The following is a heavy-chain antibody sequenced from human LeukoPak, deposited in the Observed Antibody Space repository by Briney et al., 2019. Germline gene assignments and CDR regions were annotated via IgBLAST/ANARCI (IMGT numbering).Heavy chain of an antibody. J-gene: IGHJ3*02. CDR1: GFTFDDYA. CDR2: ISWNSGSI. V-gene: IGHV3-9*03. D-gene: IGHD6-19*01. CDR3: AKDGCSDPLFAFDI. Sequence: SLRLSCAASGFTFDDYAMHWVRQAPGKGLEWVSGISWNSGSIVYADSVKGRFTISRDNAKNSLYLQMNSLRAEDMALYYCAKDGCSDPLFAFDIWGQGTMVTVSS.